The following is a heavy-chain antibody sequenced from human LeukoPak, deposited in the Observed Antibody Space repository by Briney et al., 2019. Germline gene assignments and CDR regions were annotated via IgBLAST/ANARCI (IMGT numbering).Heavy chain of an antibody. V-gene: IGHV4-34*01. CDR1: GGSFSGYY. J-gene: IGHJ6*03. D-gene: IGHD3-10*01. CDR2: IDQSGST. Sequence: SETLSLTCGVSGGSFSGYYWSWIRQSPGKGLEWIGEIDQSGSTTYNPSLRSRLTISVDASKNQSSLSLYSVTAADTAVYYCARGSYGSGIYVSSNFYYIDVWVKGTTVTVSS. CDR3: ARGSYGSGIYVSSNFYYIDV.